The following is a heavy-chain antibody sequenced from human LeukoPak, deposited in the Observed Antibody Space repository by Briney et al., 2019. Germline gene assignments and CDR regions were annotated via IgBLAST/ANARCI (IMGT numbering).Heavy chain of an antibody. V-gene: IGHV4-39*07. Sequence: PSETLSLTCTVSGGSIISISYYWGWIRQPPGKGLEWIGSIYSSGSTYNNPSLKSRVTISVDTSKNQFSLNLRSVTAADTAVYYCARDSGTTGEVKFDHWGQGTLVTASS. CDR2: IYSSGST. CDR3: ARDSGTTGEVKFDH. CDR1: GGSIISISYY. J-gene: IGHJ5*02. D-gene: IGHD3-10*01.